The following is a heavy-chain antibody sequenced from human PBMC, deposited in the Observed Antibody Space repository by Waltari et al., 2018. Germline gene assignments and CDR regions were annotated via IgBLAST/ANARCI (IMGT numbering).Heavy chain of an antibody. CDR1: GFPFSSYW. J-gene: IGHJ4*02. Sequence: EVQLVESGGGLVQPGGSLRLACAASGFPFSSYWMHWVRQAPGKRVVWGSRIKSDGSSTSYGDSVKGRVTMSRDNAKNTLYLQMNSLRAEDTAVYYCASMVAALGYWGQGTLVTVSS. CDR3: ASMVAALGY. V-gene: IGHV3-74*01. D-gene: IGHD6-6*01. CDR2: IKSDGSST.